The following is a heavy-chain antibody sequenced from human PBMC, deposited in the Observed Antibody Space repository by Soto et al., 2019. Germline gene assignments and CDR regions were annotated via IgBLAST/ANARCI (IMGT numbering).Heavy chain of an antibody. V-gene: IGHV3-7*01. J-gene: IGHJ6*03. CDR1: GCTFSSYW. D-gene: IGHD3-9*01. CDR3: ARDRSYYDILTGYYWGPYYYYMDV. CDR2: IKQDGSEK. Sequence: EVQLVESGGGLVQPGGSLRLSCAASGCTFSSYWMSWVRQAPGKGLEWVANIKQDGSEKYYVDSVKGRFTISRDNAKNSLYLQMNSLRAEDTAVYYCARDRSYYDILTGYYWGPYYYYMDVWGKGTTVTVSS.